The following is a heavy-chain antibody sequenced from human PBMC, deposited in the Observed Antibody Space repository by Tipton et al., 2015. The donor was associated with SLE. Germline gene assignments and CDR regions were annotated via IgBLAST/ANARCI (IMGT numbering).Heavy chain of an antibody. V-gene: IGHV4-59*11. CDR1: GGSMSTHY. J-gene: IGHJ6*03. Sequence: LRLSCTVSGGSMSTHYWNWIRQFPGKGLEWIGTISYSGSTYYNPSLKSRVTISVDTSNTQFSLSLTSVTAADTAVYYCARGVAGYFNYCYMDVWGKGTTVTISS. CDR3: ARGVAGYFNYCYMDV. CDR2: ISYSGST.